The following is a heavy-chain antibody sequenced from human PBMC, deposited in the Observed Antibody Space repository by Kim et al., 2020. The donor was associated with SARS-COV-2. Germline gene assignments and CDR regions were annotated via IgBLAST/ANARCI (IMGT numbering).Heavy chain of an antibody. J-gene: IGHJ4*02. CDR1: GGSFSGYY. CDR2: INHSGST. Sequence: SETLSLTCAVYGGSFSGYYWSWIRQPPGKGLEWIGEINHSGSTNYNPSLKSRVTISVDTSKNQFSLKLSSVTAADTAVYYCARRFDRRTAGQFDYWGQGT. V-gene: IGHV4-34*01. CDR3: ARRFDRRTAGQFDY. D-gene: IGHD3-10*01.